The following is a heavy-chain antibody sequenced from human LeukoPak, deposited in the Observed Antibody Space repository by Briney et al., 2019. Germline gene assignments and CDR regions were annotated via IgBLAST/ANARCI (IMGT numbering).Heavy chain of an antibody. CDR2: INHSGST. J-gene: IGHJ3*02. Sequence: SETLSLTCTVSGYSIGSGYHWGWIRQPPGKGLEWIGEINHSGSTNYNPSLKSRVTISVDTSKNQFSLKLSSVTAADTAVYYCARGSTWIPFDIWGQGTMVTVSS. V-gene: IGHV4-38-2*02. CDR1: GYSIGSGYH. CDR3: ARGSTWIPFDI. D-gene: IGHD5-12*01.